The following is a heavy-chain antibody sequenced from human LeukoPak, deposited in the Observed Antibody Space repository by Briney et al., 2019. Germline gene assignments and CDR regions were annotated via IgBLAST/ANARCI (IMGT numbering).Heavy chain of an antibody. CDR3: ARRVNYNGHYFDY. CDR2: IHPGDSDT. D-gene: IGHD1-7*01. Sequence: GESLQISCQVSGFSFNNYWIAWVRQMPGKGLEWMGIIHPGDSDTRYRPSIQGQVTISADNSLTTAYLQWSSLKASDTATYFCARRVNYNGHYFDYWGQGTLVTVS. J-gene: IGHJ4*02. CDR1: GFSFNNYW. V-gene: IGHV5-51*01.